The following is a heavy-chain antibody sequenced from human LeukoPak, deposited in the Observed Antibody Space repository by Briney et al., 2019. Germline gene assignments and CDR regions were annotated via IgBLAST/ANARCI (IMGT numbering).Heavy chain of an antibody. D-gene: IGHD3-22*01. Sequence: GGSLRLSCAASGFTFSSFAMSWVRQAPGKGLEWVSSISPSGGSTYYADSVKGRFTISRDKSKNTLSLEINSLRVEETAVYYCAKGTYYYDSSGYRFFDSWGQGSLVTVSS. CDR3: AKGTYYYDSSGYRFFDS. CDR1: GFTFSSFA. V-gene: IGHV3-23*01. J-gene: IGHJ4*02. CDR2: ISPSGGST.